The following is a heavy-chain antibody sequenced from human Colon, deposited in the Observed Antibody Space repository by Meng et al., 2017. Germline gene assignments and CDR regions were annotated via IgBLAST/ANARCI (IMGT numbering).Heavy chain of an antibody. Sequence: QPQLQESGPGLVKPSETLSLTCSVSGDSISSSDSYWGWIRQSPGKGLEWIAEIYHSGSTNYNPSLKSRVIVSVDRSKNQFFLKLTSVTAADTAVYYCARDSSGYADFDYWGQGALVTVSS. CDR1: GDSISSSDSY. CDR2: IYHSGST. CDR3: ARDSSGYADFDY. V-gene: IGHV4-39*07. D-gene: IGHD3-22*01. J-gene: IGHJ4*02.